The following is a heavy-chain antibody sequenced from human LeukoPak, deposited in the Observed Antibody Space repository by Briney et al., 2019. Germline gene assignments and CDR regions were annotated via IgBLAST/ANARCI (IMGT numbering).Heavy chain of an antibody. CDR1: GFTFSSYA. CDR2: VSGSGGST. J-gene: IGHJ2*01. V-gene: IGHV3-23*01. Sequence: PGGSLRLSCAASGFTFSSYAMSWVRQAPGKGLEWVSAVSGSGGSTYYADSVKGRFTISRDNSKNTLYLQMNSLRAEDTAVYYCARQRISSNWYAGYFDLWGRGTLVTVSS. CDR3: ARQRISSNWYAGYFDL. D-gene: IGHD6-13*01.